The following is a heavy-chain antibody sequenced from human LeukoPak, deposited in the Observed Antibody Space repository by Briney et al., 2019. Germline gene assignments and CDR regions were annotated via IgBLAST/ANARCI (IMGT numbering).Heavy chain of an antibody. J-gene: IGHJ3*02. CDR1: GFTFSSYE. Sequence: PGGSLRLSCAASGFTFSSYEMNWVRQAPGKGLEWVSYISSSGSTIYYADSVKGRFTISRDNAKNSLYLQMNSLRAEDTAVYYCARGAERWLQFAAFDIWGQGTTVTVSS. V-gene: IGHV3-48*03. CDR2: ISSSGSTI. D-gene: IGHD5-24*01. CDR3: ARGAERWLQFAAFDI.